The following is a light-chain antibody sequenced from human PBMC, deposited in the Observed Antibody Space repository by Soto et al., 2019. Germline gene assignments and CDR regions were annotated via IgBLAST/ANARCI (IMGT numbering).Light chain of an antibody. CDR1: QSIGSW. V-gene: IGKV1-5*01. Sequence: DIQMTQSPSTLSASVGDRVTITCRASQSIGSWLAWYQQKPGKAPKVLIYDASSLESGVPSRFSGSGSGTEFTLTITTLQPDDFATYYCQQYNNYWTFGQGTKVDI. CDR2: DAS. CDR3: QQYNNYWT. J-gene: IGKJ1*01.